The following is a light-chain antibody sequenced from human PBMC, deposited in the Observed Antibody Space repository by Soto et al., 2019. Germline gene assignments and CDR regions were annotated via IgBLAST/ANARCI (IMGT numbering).Light chain of an antibody. Sequence: DIQMTQSPSTLSASVGDRVTITCRASQSINDWLAWYQQKPGKAPKLLIYKASSLETGVPSRFSGSGSGTEFTLTVSSLQPDDFATYYCQQYYSYSPWTFGQGTKVEIK. J-gene: IGKJ1*01. V-gene: IGKV1-5*03. CDR1: QSINDW. CDR3: QQYYSYSPWT. CDR2: KAS.